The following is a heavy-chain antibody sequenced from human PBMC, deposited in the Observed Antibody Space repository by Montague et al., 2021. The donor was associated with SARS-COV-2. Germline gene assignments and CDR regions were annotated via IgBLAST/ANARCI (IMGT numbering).Heavy chain of an antibody. Sequence: SETLSLTCAVSGGSISSSNWWSWVRQPPGKGLEWIGSIYDSGSTYYNPSLKSRVTISVDTSKNHFSLKLNSVTAADTAVYYCARRGRKLLPVATTIGGFDIWGQGTMVTVSS. J-gene: IGHJ3*02. CDR3: ARRGRKLLPVATTIGGFDI. CDR2: IYDSGST. D-gene: IGHD5-12*01. V-gene: IGHV4-39*02. CDR1: GGSISSSNW.